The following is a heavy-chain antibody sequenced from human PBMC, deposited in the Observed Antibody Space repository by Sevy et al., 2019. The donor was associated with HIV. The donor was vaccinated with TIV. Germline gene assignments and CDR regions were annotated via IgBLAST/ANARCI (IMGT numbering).Heavy chain of an antibody. Sequence: GGSLRLSCAASGFSFSTYWMTWVRQAPGKGLEWVATMNQDGTERDYVDSVKGRFTISSENTKTSLFLQMNSLSAEDTGVYYCVREGLGGFSYSLDCWGQGTLVTVSS. CDR1: GFSFSTYW. V-gene: IGHV3-7*01. J-gene: IGHJ4*02. CDR2: MNQDGTER. CDR3: VREGLGGFSYSLDC. D-gene: IGHD3-16*01.